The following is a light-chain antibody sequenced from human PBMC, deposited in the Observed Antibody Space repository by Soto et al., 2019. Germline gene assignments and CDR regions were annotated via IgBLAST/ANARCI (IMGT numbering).Light chain of an antibody. Sequence: EIVLTQSPGTLSSSPGERATLSCRASQTVTSNYLAWYQQKPGQAPRLLIYGASTRATGIPARFSGSGSETDFTLTVSSLRSEDSAVYYCQQYNYWPITFGQGTRLEIK. CDR3: QQYNYWPIT. J-gene: IGKJ5*01. CDR1: QTVTSN. V-gene: IGKV3-15*01. CDR2: GAS.